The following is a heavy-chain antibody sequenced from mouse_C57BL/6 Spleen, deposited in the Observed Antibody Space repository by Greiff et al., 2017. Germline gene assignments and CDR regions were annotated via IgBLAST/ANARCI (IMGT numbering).Heavy chain of an antibody. CDR1: GYTFTGYW. V-gene: IGHV1-9*01. CDR2: ILPGSGST. D-gene: IGHD2-4*01. CDR3: ARGVYYDPHMSFDY. J-gene: IGHJ2*01. Sequence: VQLQQSGAELMKPGASVKLSCKATGYTFTGYWIEWVKQRPGHGLEWIGEILPGSGSTNYNEKFKGKATFTADTSSNTAYMQLSSLTTEDSGIYYGARGVYYDPHMSFDYWGQGTTLTVSS.